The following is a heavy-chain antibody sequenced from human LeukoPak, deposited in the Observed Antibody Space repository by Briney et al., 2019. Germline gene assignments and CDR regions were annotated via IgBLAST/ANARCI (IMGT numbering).Heavy chain of an antibody. CDR2: ISSSSSYI. Sequence: GGSLRLSCAASGFTFSSYSMNWVRQAPGKGLEWVSSISSSSSYIYYADSVKGRFTISRDNAKNSLYLQMNSLRAEDTAVYYCARARRDGYKHLDHWGQGTLVTVSS. V-gene: IGHV3-21*01. J-gene: IGHJ4*02. CDR3: ARARRDGYKHLDH. CDR1: GFTFSSYS. D-gene: IGHD5-24*01.